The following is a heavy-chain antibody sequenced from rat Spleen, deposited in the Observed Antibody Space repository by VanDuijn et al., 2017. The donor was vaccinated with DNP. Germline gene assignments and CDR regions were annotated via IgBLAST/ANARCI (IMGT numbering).Heavy chain of an antibody. J-gene: IGHJ1*01. D-gene: IGHD1-3*01. Sequence: EVQLVGSGGGLVQPGGSLKLSCAASGFTFSDYNMAWVRQAPRKGLEWVTTIGYDGSTTYYRDSVKGRFTISRDTAKTPLYLQMDSLRSEDTATYFCARHGRVTTVATYWYFDFWGPGTMVTVSS. CDR2: IGYDGSTT. CDR1: GFTFSDYN. CDR3: ARHGRVTTVATYWYFDF. V-gene: IGHV5-7*01.